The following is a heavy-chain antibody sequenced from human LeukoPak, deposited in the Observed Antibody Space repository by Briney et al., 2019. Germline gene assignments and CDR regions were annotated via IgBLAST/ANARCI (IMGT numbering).Heavy chain of an antibody. Sequence: GGSLRLSCAASGFTFSSYGMHWVRQAPGKGLEWVAVIWYDGSNKYYADSVKGRFTISRDNSKNTLYLQMNSLRAEDTAVYYCARNYYGSGSYYPPGYWGQGTLVTVSS. CDR2: IWYDGSNK. J-gene: IGHJ4*02. CDR1: GFTFSSYG. V-gene: IGHV3-33*01. CDR3: ARNYYGSGSYYPPGY. D-gene: IGHD3-10*01.